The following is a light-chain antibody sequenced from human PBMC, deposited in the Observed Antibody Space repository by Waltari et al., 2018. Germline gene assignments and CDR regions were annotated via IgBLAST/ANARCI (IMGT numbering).Light chain of an antibody. V-gene: IGLV2-8*01. Sequence: HSALTQPPSASGSPGQSVTIPCTGTSADVGGYAYVSWYQQHPGKVPKLIIYDVTKRPSGVPPHFSASKSGNSASLTVSGLQAEDEADYYCSSHAGNNLWIFGGGTKVTVL. CDR3: SSHAGNNLWI. J-gene: IGLJ2*01. CDR2: DVT. CDR1: SADVGGYAY.